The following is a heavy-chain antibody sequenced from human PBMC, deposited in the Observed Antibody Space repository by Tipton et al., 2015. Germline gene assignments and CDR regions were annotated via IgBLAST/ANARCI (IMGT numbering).Heavy chain of an antibody. J-gene: IGHJ4*02. CDR2: ISDSGTT. CDR3: ACQDYDILTRDYQTVDY. CDR1: GGSFSDYY. Sequence: TLSLTCTVSGGSFSDYYWSWIRQSPGKGLEWIGYISDSGTTNYNPSLKSRVTISVDTSKNQFSLRVRSVTAADTAVYYCACQDYDILTRDYQTVDYWGQGTLVTVSS. V-gene: IGHV4-59*08. D-gene: IGHD3-9*01.